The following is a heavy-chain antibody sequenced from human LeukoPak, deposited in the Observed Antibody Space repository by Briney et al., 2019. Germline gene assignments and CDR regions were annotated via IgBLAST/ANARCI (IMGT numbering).Heavy chain of an antibody. CDR1: GFTVSSND. D-gene: IGHD3-3*01. J-gene: IGHJ4*02. CDR3: AGGRVWSGYYENFDY. V-gene: IGHV3-53*01. Sequence: GGSLRLSCAASGFTVSSNDMSWVRQAPGKGLEWVSVIYSGGSPYYADSVKGRFTISRDNAKNSLYLQMNSLRAEDTAVYYCAGGRVWSGYYENFDYWGQGTLVTVSS. CDR2: IYSGGSP.